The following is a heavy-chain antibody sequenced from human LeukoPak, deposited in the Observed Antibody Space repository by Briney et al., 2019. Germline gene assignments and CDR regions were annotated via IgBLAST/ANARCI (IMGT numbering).Heavy chain of an antibody. Sequence: GGALRLSCAAPGFTFCRYSMKWGRQAPGEGVEWGSSISNRSSTIYYADSMKGRFTISRDNAKNSLYLQMNSLRAEDTAVYYCARDGMDIVAVTAIRGPDVWGQGTTVTVSS. V-gene: IGHV3-48*04. CDR1: GFTFCRYS. CDR3: ARDGMDIVAVTAIRGPDV. D-gene: IGHD2-21*02. J-gene: IGHJ6*02. CDR2: ISNRSSTI.